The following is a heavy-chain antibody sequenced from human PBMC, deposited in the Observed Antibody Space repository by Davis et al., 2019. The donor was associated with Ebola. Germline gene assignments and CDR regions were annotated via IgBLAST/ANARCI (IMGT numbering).Heavy chain of an antibody. J-gene: IGHJ3*02. CDR2: ISAYNGNT. D-gene: IGHD6-19*01. CDR3: ARDLLLSSGWSDAFDI. CDR1: GYTFTSYG. V-gene: IGHV1-18*04. Sequence: ASVKVSCKASGYTFTSYGISWVRQAPGQGLEWMGWISAYNGNTNYAQKLQGRVTMTRDTSTSTVYMELSSLRSEDTAVYYCARDLLLSSGWSDAFDIWGQGTMVTVSS.